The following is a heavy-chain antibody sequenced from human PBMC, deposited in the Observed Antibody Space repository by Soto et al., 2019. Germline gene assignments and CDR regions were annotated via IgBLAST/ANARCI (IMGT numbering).Heavy chain of an antibody. CDR3: AKVKSSWIPLVA. CDR1: GFTFSSYD. J-gene: IGHJ4*02. V-gene: IGHV3-30*18. CDR2: ISYDGSNK. Sequence: PGGSLRLSCAASGFTFSSYDMHWVRQAPGKGLEWVAVISYDGSNKFYADSVKGRFTISKDNSKNTLYLQMNSLRAEDTAVYYCAKVKSSWIPLVAWGQGTLVTVSS. D-gene: IGHD6-13*01.